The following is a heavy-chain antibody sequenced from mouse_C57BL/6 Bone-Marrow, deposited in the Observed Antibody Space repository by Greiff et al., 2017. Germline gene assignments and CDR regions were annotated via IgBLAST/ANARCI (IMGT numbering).Heavy chain of an antibody. CDR3: TEAGTGFAY. CDR1: GFTFSNYW. J-gene: IGHJ3*01. CDR2: IRLKSDNYAT. Sequence: EVKLEESGGGLVQPGGSMKLSCVASGFTFSNYWMNWVRQSPEKGLEWVAQIRLKSDNYATHYAESVKGRFTISRDDSKSSVYLQMNNLRAEDTGIYSCTEAGTGFAYWGQGTLVTVSA. V-gene: IGHV6-3*01. D-gene: IGHD4-1*01.